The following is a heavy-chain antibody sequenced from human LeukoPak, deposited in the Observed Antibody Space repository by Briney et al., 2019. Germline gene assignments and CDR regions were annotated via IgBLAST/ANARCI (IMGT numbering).Heavy chain of an antibody. CDR2: IDPNGGGT. J-gene: IGHJ4*02. Sequence: ASVKVSCKASGGTFSSYAISWVRQAPGQGLEWMGRIDPNGGGTYYAQKYQGRVTMTRDTSITTAYMELRSLRSDDTAVYYCARGWDYDSSGYTYYFDYWGQGTLVTVSS. V-gene: IGHV1-2*06. CDR1: GGTFSSYA. CDR3: ARGWDYDSSGYTYYFDY. D-gene: IGHD3-22*01.